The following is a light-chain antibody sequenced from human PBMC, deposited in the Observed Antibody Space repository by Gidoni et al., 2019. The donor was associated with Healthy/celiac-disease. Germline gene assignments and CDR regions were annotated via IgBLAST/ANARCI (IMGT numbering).Light chain of an antibody. J-gene: IGKJ1*01. CDR3: QQSYSTP. CDR2: AAS. V-gene: IGKV1-39*01. Sequence: DIQMTQSPSSLSASVGDRVTITCRASQSISSYLNCYQQKPGKAPKLLIYAASSLQSGVPSRFSGSGSGTDFTLTISSLQPEDFATYYCQQSYSTPFXXXTKVEIK. CDR1: QSISSY.